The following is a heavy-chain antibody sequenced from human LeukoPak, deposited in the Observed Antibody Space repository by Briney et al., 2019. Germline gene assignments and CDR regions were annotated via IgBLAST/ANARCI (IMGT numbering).Heavy chain of an antibody. J-gene: IGHJ4*02. V-gene: IGHV1-2*02. CDR2: INPNSGGT. CDR3: ARERRYCSSTSCYKTLDY. CDR1: GYTFTGYY. D-gene: IGHD2-2*02. Sequence: ASVKVSCKASGYTFTGYYMHWVRQAPGQGLEGMGWINPNSGGTNYAQKFQGRVTMTRDTSISTAYMELSRLRSDDTAVYYFARERRYCSSTSCYKTLDYWGQGTLVTVSS.